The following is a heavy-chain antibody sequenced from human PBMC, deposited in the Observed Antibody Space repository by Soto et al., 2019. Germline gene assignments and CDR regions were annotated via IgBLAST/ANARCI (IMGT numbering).Heavy chain of an antibody. D-gene: IGHD4-17*01. CDR2: IYYSGST. V-gene: IGHV4-30-4*01. Sequence: SETLSLTGTVSGGSISSGDYYSSSIRQPPGKGLEWIGYIYYSGSTYYTPSLKSRVTTSVDTSKNQCSLKLSSVTAADTAVYYCARDQRSDDYGGNYFDYWGQGTLVTVSS. CDR1: GGSISSGDYY. CDR3: ARDQRSDDYGGNYFDY. J-gene: IGHJ4*02.